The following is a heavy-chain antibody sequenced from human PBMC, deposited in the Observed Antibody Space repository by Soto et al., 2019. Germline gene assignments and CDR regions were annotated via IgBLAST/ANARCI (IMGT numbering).Heavy chain of an antibody. J-gene: IGHJ6*02. Sequence: GESLKISCKGSGYTFTNYWIGWVRQXPGKGPEWMGIIYPGDSDTKYNPSFQGQVTISADKSITTTYLQWSSLKASDTAIYYCAASIFYYGMDVWGQGTTVTVSS. CDR1: GYTFTNYW. V-gene: IGHV5-51*01. CDR2: IYPGDSDT. CDR3: AASIFYYGMDV.